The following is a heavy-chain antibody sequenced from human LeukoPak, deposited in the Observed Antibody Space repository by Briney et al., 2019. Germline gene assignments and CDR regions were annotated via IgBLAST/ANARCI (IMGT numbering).Heavy chain of an antibody. Sequence: GASVKVSCKASGYTFTRNGFSWVRQAPGQGLEWMGWISGYNGDTKYAQKLQGRVTMTTDTSTSTAYMELRSLRSEDTAVYYCAIYDFRTPNAFDIWGQGTMVTVSS. CDR1: GYTFTRNG. D-gene: IGHD3-3*01. CDR2: ISGYNGDT. CDR3: AIYDFRTPNAFDI. J-gene: IGHJ3*02. V-gene: IGHV1-18*01.